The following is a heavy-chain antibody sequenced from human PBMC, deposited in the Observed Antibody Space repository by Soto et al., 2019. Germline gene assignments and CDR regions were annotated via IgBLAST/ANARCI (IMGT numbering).Heavy chain of an antibody. J-gene: IGHJ4*02. D-gene: IGHD6-19*01. CDR3: ARAPISVAGAPYNFDY. CDR1: GFTFSSYA. Sequence: QVQLVESGGGVVQPGRSLRLSCAASGFTFSSYAMHWVRQAPGKGLEWVAVISYDGSNKYYADSVKGRFTISRDNSKNTLYLQMNSLRAEDTAVYYCARAPISVAGAPYNFDYWGQGTLVTVSS. V-gene: IGHV3-30-3*01. CDR2: ISYDGSNK.